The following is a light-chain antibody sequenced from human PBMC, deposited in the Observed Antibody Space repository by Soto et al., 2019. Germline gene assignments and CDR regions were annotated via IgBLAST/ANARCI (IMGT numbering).Light chain of an antibody. Sequence: EIVLTQSPGTLSLSPGERATLSCRASQSVSSSYLAWYQQKPGQAPRLLIYGASSRATGIPDRFSGSGSGTDYTLTISRLEPEDFAVSYCQQYGRSRLTFGGGTKVEIK. J-gene: IGKJ4*01. CDR2: GAS. V-gene: IGKV3-20*01. CDR1: QSVSSSY. CDR3: QQYGRSRLT.